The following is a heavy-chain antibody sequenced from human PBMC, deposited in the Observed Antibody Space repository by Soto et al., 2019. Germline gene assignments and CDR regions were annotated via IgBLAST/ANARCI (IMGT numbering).Heavy chain of an antibody. CDR1: GGSISSGGYY. D-gene: IGHD3-22*01. V-gene: IGHV4-31*03. Sequence: QVQLQESGPGLVKPSQTLSLTCTVSGGSISSGGYYWSWIRQHPGKGLEWIGYIYYSGSTYYNPSLKSRVTISVDTSKNQFSLKLSSVTAADTAVYYCARVGYDSSGYSLYYYGMDVWGQGTTVTVSS. CDR2: IYYSGST. CDR3: ARVGYDSSGYSLYYYGMDV. J-gene: IGHJ6*02.